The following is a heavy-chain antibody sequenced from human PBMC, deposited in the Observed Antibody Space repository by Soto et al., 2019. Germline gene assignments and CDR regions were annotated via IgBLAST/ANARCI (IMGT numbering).Heavy chain of an antibody. CDR2: INPNSGGT. J-gene: IGHJ3*02. D-gene: IGHD6-19*01. V-gene: IGHV1-2*02. CDR3: ARDGYSSGWPQGERAFDI. CDR1: GYTFTGYY. Sequence: ASVKVSCKASGYTFTGYYMHWVRQAPGQGLEWMGWINPNSGGTNYAQKFQGRVTMSRDTSISTAYMELSRLRSDDTAVYYCARDGYSSGWPQGERAFDIWGQGTMVTVSS.